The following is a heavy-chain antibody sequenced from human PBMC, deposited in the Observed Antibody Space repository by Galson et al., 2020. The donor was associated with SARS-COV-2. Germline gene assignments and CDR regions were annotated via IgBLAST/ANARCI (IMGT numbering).Heavy chain of an antibody. V-gene: IGHV4-59*08. D-gene: IGHD1-7*01. CDR3: AKLAEGRRNSEDY. Sequence: SETLSLTCTVTRGSISGHYWSWIRQPPGKGLEWLGYVSDSGSANYNPSLKSRVTISFDTPKKQFSLKVKSATAAGTAVYYCAKLAEGRRNSEDYWGQGTLVNV. J-gene: IGHJ4*02. CDR1: RGSISGHY. CDR2: VSDSGSA.